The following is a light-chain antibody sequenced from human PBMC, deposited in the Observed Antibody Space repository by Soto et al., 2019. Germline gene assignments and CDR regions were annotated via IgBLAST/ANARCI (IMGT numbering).Light chain of an antibody. CDR2: GNS. J-gene: IGLJ3*02. Sequence: QSVLTQPPSVSGAPGQRVTISCTGSSSNIGAGYDVHWYQHLPGTGPKLLIHGNSNRPSGVPDRFSGSKSGTSASLAITGLQAEDEADYYCQSYDSSLHRVFGGGTKLTVL. CDR1: SSNIGAGYD. CDR3: QSYDSSLHRV. V-gene: IGLV1-40*01.